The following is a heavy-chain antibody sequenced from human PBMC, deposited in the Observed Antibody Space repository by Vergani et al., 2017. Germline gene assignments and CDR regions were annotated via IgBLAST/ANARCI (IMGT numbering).Heavy chain of an antibody. Sequence: EVQLLESGGGLVQPGGSLRLSCAASGFTFSSYAMSWVRQAPGKGLEWVSAISGSGGGTYYADSVKGRFTISRDNSKNTLYLQMNSLRAEDTAVYYCAKVIVVVTATQSDYWGQGTLVTVSS. CDR2: ISGSGGGT. J-gene: IGHJ4*02. CDR1: GFTFSSYA. V-gene: IGHV3-23*01. CDR3: AKVIVVVTATQSDY. D-gene: IGHD2-21*02.